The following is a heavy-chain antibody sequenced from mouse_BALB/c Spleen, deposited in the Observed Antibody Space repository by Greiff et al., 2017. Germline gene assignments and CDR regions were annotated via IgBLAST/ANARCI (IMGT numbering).Heavy chain of an antibody. CDR2: INPSTGYT. J-gene: IGHJ2*01. V-gene: IGHV1-7*01. CDR3: ARKVYDYLSALDY. D-gene: IGHD2-4*01. CDR1: GYTFTSYW. Sequence: QVQLQQSGAELAKPGASVKMSCKASGYTFTSYWMHWVKQRPGQGLEWIGYINPSTGYTEYNQKFKDKATLTADKSSSTAYMQLSSLTSEDSAVYYCARKVYDYLSALDYWGQGTTLTVSS.